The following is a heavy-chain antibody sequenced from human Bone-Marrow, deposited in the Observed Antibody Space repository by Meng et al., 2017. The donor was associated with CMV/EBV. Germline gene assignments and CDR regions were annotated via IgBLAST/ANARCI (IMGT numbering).Heavy chain of an antibody. V-gene: IGHV3-53*01. CDR1: GFTVSSNY. D-gene: IGHD3-9*01. CDR2: IYSGGST. CDR3: AKGILTNYFDY. J-gene: IGHJ4*02. Sequence: GGSLRLSCAASGFTVSSNYMSWVRQAPGKGLEWVSVIYSGGSTYYADSVKGRFTISRDNSKNTPYLQMNSLRAEDTAVYYCAKGILTNYFDYWGQGTLVTVSS.